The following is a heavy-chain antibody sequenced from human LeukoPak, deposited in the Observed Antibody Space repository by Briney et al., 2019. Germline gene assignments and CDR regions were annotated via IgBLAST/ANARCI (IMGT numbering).Heavy chain of an antibody. CDR2: IYSGGST. J-gene: IGHJ4*02. V-gene: IGHV3-53*01. CDR1: GFTVSSNY. Sequence: GGSLGLSCAASGFTVSSNYMSWVRQAPGKGLEWVSVIYSGGSTYYADSVKGRFTISRDNSKNTLYLQMNSLRAEDTAVYYCARGWQKGFFDYWGQGTLVTVSS. CDR3: ARGWQKGFFDY.